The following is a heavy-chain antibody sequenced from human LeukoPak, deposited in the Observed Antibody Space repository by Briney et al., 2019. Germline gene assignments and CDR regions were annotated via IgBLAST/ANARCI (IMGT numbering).Heavy chain of an antibody. Sequence: ASVKVSCKASGYSFTTYDIHWVRQAPGRGPEWMGWVNPNSGDTGSPQNFQGRVTITRNSSINTAYMELSSLTSEDTAVYYCAKSHDYSSYIFEFWGQGTLVTVSS. CDR2: VNPNSGDT. J-gene: IGHJ4*02. D-gene: IGHD4-11*01. V-gene: IGHV1-8*03. CDR1: GYSFTTYD. CDR3: AKSHDYSSYIFEF.